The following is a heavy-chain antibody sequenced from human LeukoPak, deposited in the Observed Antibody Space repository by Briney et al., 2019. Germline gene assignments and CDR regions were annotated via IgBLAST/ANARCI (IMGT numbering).Heavy chain of an antibody. CDR3: ARDVSLGETFDP. Sequence: ASVKVSCKASGYTFTGYYMHWVRQAPGQGLEWMGWINPNSGGTNYAQKFQGRATMTRDTSISTAYMELSRLRSDDTAVYYCARDVSLGETFDPWGQGTLVTVSS. CDR1: GYTFTGYY. CDR2: INPNSGGT. V-gene: IGHV1-2*02. J-gene: IGHJ5*02. D-gene: IGHD3-16*01.